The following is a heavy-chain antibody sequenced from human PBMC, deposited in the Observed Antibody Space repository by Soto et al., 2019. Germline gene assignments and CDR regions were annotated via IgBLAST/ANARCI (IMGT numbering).Heavy chain of an antibody. V-gene: IGHV1-2*02. CDR3: ARDRRDEGEAAGISYGMDV. CDR2: INPNSGGA. J-gene: IGHJ6*02. Sequence: ASVKVSCKASGYTFTGYYMHWVRQAPGQGLEWMGWINPNSGGANYAQKFQGRVTMTRDTSISTAYMELSRLRSDDTAVYYCARDRRDEGEAAGISYGMDVWGQGTTVTVSS. D-gene: IGHD6-13*01. CDR1: GYTFTGYY.